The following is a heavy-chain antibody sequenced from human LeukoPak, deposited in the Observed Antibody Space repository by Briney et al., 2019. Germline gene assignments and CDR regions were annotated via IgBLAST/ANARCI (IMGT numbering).Heavy chain of an antibody. D-gene: IGHD6-13*01. J-gene: IGHJ4*02. CDR1: GDSVSSNSAA. V-gene: IGHV6-1*01. CDR3: ARGYANSYSSSSWYNI. CDR2: TYYRSKWYN. Sequence: SQTLSLTCAISGDSVSSNSAAWNWIRQSPSRGLEWLGRTYYRSKWYNDYAVSVKSRITINPDTSKNQFSLQLNSVTPEDTAVYYCARGYANSYSSSSWYNIWGQGTLVTVSS.